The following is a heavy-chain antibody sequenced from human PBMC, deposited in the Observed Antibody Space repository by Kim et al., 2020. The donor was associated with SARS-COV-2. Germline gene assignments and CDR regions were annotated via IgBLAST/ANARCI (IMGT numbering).Heavy chain of an antibody. V-gene: IGHV3-7*01. CDR2: IKQDGSEK. J-gene: IGHJ4*02. CDR3: ARTYYDSSGYETGANY. CDR1: GFTFSSYW. D-gene: IGHD3-22*01. Sequence: GGSLRLSCAASGFTFSSYWMSWVRQAPGKGLEWVANIKQDGSEKYYVDSVKGRFTISRDNTKNSLYLQMNSLRAEDTAVYYCARTYYDSSGYETGANYWGQGTLVTVSS.